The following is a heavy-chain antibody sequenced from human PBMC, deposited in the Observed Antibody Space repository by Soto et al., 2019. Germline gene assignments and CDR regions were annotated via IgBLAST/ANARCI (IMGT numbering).Heavy chain of an antibody. J-gene: IGHJ4*02. Sequence: GGSLRLSCVASGFTFSSYSMSWVRQAPGKGLEWVSGFRAGGDDGTTYYADSVKGRFTISRDNSKNTLYLQMRSLRAGDTATYYCAKEVIAARPYYFDYWGQGTLVTVYS. V-gene: IGHV3-23*01. CDR1: GFTFSSYS. CDR2: FRAGGDDGTT. CDR3: AKEVIAARPYYFDY. D-gene: IGHD6-6*01.